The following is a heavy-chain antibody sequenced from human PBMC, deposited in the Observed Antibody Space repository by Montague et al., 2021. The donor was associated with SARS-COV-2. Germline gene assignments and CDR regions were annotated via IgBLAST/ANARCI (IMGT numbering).Heavy chain of an antibody. J-gene: IGHJ4*02. V-gene: IGHV3-53*01. Sequence: SLRLSCAASGFTVSSNYMSWVRQAPGKGLEWVSVIYSGGSTYYADSVKGRFTISRDNSKNTLYLQTNSLRAEDTAVYYCAREALPPGSFDYWGQGTLVTVSS. CDR2: IYSGGST. D-gene: IGHD1-14*01. CDR3: AREALPPGSFDY. CDR1: GFTVSSNY.